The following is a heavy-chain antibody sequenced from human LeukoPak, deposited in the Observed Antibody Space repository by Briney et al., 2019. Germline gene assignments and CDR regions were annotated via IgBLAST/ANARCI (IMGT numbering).Heavy chain of an antibody. CDR2: IYTSGST. D-gene: IGHD3-10*01. CDR1: RGSISSGSYY. CDR3: ARSFKAGAFDI. Sequence: SETLSLTCTVSRGSISSGSYYWSWIRQPAGKGLEWIGRIYTSGSTNYNPSLKRRVTISVDTSKNQFSLKLSSVTAADTAVYYCARSFKAGAFDIWGQGTMVTVSS. J-gene: IGHJ3*02. V-gene: IGHV4-61*02.